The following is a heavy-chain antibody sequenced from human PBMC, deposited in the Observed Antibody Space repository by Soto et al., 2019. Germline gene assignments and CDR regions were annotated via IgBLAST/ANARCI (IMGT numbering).Heavy chain of an antibody. CDR2: IYHSGST. CDR3: ARVANAYSSRSQLDF. Sequence: PSETLSLTXNVSGVSINYHYWTWIRQPPGKGLEWIGYIYHSGSTKYNPALESRVTISVDKSKNQFSLKMSSVTAADTAVYYCARVANAYSSRSQLDFWGQGALVTVS. V-gene: IGHV4-59*11. CDR1: GVSINYHY. D-gene: IGHD6-13*01. J-gene: IGHJ4*02.